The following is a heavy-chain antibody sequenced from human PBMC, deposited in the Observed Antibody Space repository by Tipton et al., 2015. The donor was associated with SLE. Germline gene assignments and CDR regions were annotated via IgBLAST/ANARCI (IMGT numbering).Heavy chain of an antibody. D-gene: IGHD2-2*03. CDR1: GVSISSVW. CDR3: ARSPGFWYIDV. V-gene: IGHV4-4*02. Sequence: TLSLTCTVSGVSISSVWWSWVRQTPGKGLEWVGEVHHSGNVNYNPSLKTRVTLSVDKSKNQVSLTVNSVTAADTAVYYCARSPGFWYIDVWGKGTTVTVSS. CDR2: VHHSGNV. J-gene: IGHJ6*03.